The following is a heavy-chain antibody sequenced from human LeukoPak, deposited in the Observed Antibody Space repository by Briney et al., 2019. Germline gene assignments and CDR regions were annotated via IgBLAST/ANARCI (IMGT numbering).Heavy chain of an antibody. CDR2: IYHSGST. D-gene: IGHD5-12*01. CDR1: GYSISSGYY. J-gene: IGHJ4*02. CDR3: ARQYGGYSFDY. Sequence: SETLSLTCTVSGYSISSGYYWGWIRQPPGKGLEWIGSIYHSGSTYYNPSLKSRVTISVDTSKNQFSLKLSSVTAADTAVYYCARQYGGYSFDYWGQGTLVTVSS. V-gene: IGHV4-38-2*02.